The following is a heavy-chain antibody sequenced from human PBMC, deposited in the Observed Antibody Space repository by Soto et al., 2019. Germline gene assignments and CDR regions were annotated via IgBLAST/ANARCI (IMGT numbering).Heavy chain of an antibody. CDR2: INLYSDGT. V-gene: IGHV1-18*01. D-gene: IGHD2-2*01. J-gene: IGHJ5*02. CDR1: GWTFSKYG. CDR3: AKVVPGAEAWFDL. Sequence: ASVNVSCKTSGWTFSKYGIPWLRQAPAKPLAWLGWINLYSDGTHKAQKLQGRVSMTTDTPPTTDNMDLRSLRYDDGAVYYCAKVVPGAEAWFDLWGQGTLVTVSS.